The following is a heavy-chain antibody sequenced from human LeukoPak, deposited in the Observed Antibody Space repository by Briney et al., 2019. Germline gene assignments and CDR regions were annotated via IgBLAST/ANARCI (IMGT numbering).Heavy chain of an antibody. CDR3: RGDASLEGNSSYLDS. D-gene: IGHD3-3*01. J-gene: IGHJ5*01. Sequence: SVNVSCKASGYTFTSGWMHWVRQAPGQGPEWLGVINPTVNSTNYAHKLQARVTMTRDTSTSTDYMELRSLSSDDTAGYYCRGDASLEGNSSYLDSSGQGSPVAVSS. V-gene: IGHV1-46*01. CDR2: INPTVNST. CDR1: GYTFTSGW.